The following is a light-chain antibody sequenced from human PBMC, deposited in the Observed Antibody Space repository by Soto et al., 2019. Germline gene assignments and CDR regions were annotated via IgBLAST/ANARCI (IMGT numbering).Light chain of an antibody. J-gene: IGKJ1*01. V-gene: IGKV1-5*03. CDR1: QSISSW. CDR2: KAS. CDR3: QQYNSYSPT. Sequence: IRMTQSPATLSASVGDRVTITCRASQSISSWLAWYQQKPGKAPNLLIYKASRLESGVPSRFSGSGSETEFTLTISGLQPGDSATYYCQQYNSYSPTFGQGTKVDIK.